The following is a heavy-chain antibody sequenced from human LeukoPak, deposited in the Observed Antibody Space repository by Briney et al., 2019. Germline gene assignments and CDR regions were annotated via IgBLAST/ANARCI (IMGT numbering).Heavy chain of an antibody. J-gene: IGHJ4*02. V-gene: IGHV4-4*07. CDR1: GGSISSYY. CDR3: TRRFGQDVDTEMVSFDY. D-gene: IGHD5-18*01. CDR2: IYTSGST. Sequence: PSETLSLTCTVSGGSISSYYWSWIRQPAGKRLEWIGRIYTSGSTNYNPSLKSRVTMSVDTSKNQFSLKLSSVTAADTAVYYCTRRFGQDVDTEMVSFDYWGQGTLVTVSS.